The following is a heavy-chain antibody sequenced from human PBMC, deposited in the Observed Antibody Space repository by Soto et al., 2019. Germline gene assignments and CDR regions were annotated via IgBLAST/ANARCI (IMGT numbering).Heavy chain of an antibody. CDR2: IYYSGST. Sequence: TLSLACTVSGGSISSSGYHWSFIRQHPGKGLEWIGYIYYSGSTYYNPSLKSRVTISVDTSQNQFSLKLSSVTAEDTAVYFCARYGSGSYYPTTFDYWGQGTLVTVSS. V-gene: IGHV4-31*03. D-gene: IGHD3-10*01. J-gene: IGHJ4*02. CDR3: ARYGSGSYYPTTFDY. CDR1: GGSISSSGYH.